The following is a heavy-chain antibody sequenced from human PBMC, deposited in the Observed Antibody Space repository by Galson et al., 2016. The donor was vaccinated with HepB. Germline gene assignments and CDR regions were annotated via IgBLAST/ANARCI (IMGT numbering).Heavy chain of an antibody. J-gene: IGHJ4*02. Sequence: SLRLSCAASEFTFDDYGMNWVRLAPGKGLEWVSSISSRSNYKYHADSVEGRFTISRDNAKSSLYLQMNSLRAENTAVYYCARDRRSSWGLNYFDYWGQGTLVTVSS. D-gene: IGHD6-13*01. CDR3: ARDRRSSWGLNYFDY. CDR1: EFTFDDYG. V-gene: IGHV3-21*01. CDR2: ISSRSNYK.